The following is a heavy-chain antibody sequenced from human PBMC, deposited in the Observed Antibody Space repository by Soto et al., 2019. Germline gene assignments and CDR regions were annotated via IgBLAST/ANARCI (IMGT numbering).Heavy chain of an antibody. CDR3: ARSQGGSSSLDIYYYYYYGMDV. CDR2: VIPIFGKP. Sequence: QVQLVQSGAEVKKPGSSVKVSCKAPGGTFSTYAISWVRQAPGQGLEWMGGVIPIFGKPKYAQKFKGRVTITADESTSTGYMELRSLRSEDTAVYYCARSQGGSSSLDIYYYYYYGMDVWGQGTTVTVSS. CDR1: GGTFSTYA. V-gene: IGHV1-69*01. J-gene: IGHJ6*02. D-gene: IGHD2-15*01.